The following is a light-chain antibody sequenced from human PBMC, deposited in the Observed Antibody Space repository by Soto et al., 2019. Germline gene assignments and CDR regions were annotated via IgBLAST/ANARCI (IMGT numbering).Light chain of an antibody. J-gene: IGLJ1*01. CDR1: SSDVGGYNY. CDR2: DVS. V-gene: IGLV2-14*01. Sequence: QSVLTQPASASGSPGQSITISCTGTSSDVGGYNYVSWYQQHPGKAPKLMIYDVSNRPSGVSNRFSGSKSGNTASLTISGLQAEDEADYYCSSYIISSILSYVFGTGTKVTVL. CDR3: SSYIISSILSYV.